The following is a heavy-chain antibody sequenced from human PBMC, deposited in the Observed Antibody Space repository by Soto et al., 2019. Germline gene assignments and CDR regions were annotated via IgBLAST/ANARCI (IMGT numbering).Heavy chain of an antibody. V-gene: IGHV3-7*05. J-gene: IGHJ4*02. CDR2: MNQAGSEK. CDR3: ARQHSGSYYFDY. D-gene: IGHD1-26*01. Sequence: GGSLRLSCGASGFTFSDYWMTWFRQAPGKGLEWVANMNQAGSEKNYVDSVKGRFIISRDNAQNSLFLQMDSLRAEDTAVYYCARQHSGSYYFDYWGRGTLVTVSS. CDR1: GFTFSDYW.